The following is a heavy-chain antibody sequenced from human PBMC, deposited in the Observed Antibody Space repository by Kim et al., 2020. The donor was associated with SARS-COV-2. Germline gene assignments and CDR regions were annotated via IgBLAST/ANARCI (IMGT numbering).Heavy chain of an antibody. CDR3: ASQTYSSSWSDNAGAFDI. Sequence: GGSLRLSCAASGFTVSSNYMSWVRQAPGKGLEWVSVIYSGGSTYYADSVKGRFTISRDNSKNTLYLQMNSLRAEDTAVYYCASQTYSSSWSDNAGAFDIWGQGTMVTVSS. J-gene: IGHJ3*02. CDR2: IYSGGST. CDR1: GFTVSSNY. V-gene: IGHV3-53*01. D-gene: IGHD6-13*01.